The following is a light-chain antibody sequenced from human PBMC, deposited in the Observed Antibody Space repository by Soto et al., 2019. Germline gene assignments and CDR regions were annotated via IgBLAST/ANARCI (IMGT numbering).Light chain of an antibody. J-gene: IGKJ5*01. CDR3: QQCNNWPPIT. Sequence: EIVMTQYPATLSVSPGESSTLSCRASQSVASNLAWYQQKPGQSPRLLIYDASTRAPGIPARFSGSGSGTEFTLSISSLQSEDFAVYYCQQCNNWPPITVGQGTRLDIK. CDR1: QSVASN. CDR2: DAS. V-gene: IGKV3-15*01.